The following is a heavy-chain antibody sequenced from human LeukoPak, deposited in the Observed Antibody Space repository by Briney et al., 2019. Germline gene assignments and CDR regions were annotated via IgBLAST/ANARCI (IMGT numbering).Heavy chain of an antibody. J-gene: IGHJ4*02. Sequence: SETLSLTCAVSGVSISSSNWWSWVRQPPGKGLEWIGEIYHSGSTNYNPSLKSRVTISVDKSKNQFSLKLSSVTAADTAVYYCTAVAETEYYFDYWGQGTLVTVSS. CDR2: IYHSGST. CDR1: GVSISSSNW. D-gene: IGHD6-19*01. V-gene: IGHV4-4*02. CDR3: TAVAETEYYFDY.